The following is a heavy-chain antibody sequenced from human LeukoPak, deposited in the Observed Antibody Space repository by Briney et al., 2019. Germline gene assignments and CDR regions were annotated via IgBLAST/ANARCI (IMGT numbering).Heavy chain of an antibody. CDR1: GFTFSNAG. CDR2: IKRKTEGGAT. Sequence: GGSLRLSCAASGFTFSNAGMSWVGRAPGKGREGGGRIKRKTEGGATDYAAPGRGRFTMARDETKNTLYGKMHSLKTEVTAVYYCTTRQNYYDSSGYYSSLYYFDYWGQGTLVTVSS. D-gene: IGHD3-22*01. CDR3: TTRQNYYDSSGYYSSLYYFDY. V-gene: IGHV3-15*01. J-gene: IGHJ4*02.